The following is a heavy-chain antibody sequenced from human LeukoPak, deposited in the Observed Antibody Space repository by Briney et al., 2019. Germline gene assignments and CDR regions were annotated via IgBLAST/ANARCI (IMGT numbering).Heavy chain of an antibody. Sequence: SETLSLTCAVYGGSFSGYYWSWIRQPPGKGLEWIGGINHSGSTNYNPSLKSRVTISVDTSKNQFSLKLSSVTAADTAVYYCAVGDSYVLPYFDYWGQGTLVTVSS. CDR3: AVGDSYVLPYFDY. J-gene: IGHJ4*02. D-gene: IGHD5-18*01. CDR1: GGSFSGYY. CDR2: INHSGST. V-gene: IGHV4-34*01.